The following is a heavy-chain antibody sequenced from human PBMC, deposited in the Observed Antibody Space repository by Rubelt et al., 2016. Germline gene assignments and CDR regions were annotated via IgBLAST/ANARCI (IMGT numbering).Heavy chain of an antibody. CDR2: LYSGGST. D-gene: IGHD3-22*01. V-gene: IGHV3-66*04. Sequence: PGGSLRLSCAASGLTFSTYGMTWVRQAPGKGLEWVSVLYSGGSTYYADSVKGRFTISRDDSKNTVYLQMNSLRAGDTAVYYCAKQGGHSSSFHSDHWGQGTLITVSS. CDR1: GLTFSTYG. J-gene: IGHJ5*02. CDR3: AKQGGHSSSFHSDH.